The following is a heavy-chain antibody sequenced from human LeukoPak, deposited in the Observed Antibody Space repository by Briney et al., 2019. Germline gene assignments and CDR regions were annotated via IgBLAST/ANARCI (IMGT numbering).Heavy chain of an antibody. D-gene: IGHD6-13*01. CDR3: VKDRSSWYYFDY. CDR2: ISDNGDTT. CDR1: GFTFSTYA. V-gene: IGHV3-64D*06. J-gene: IGHJ4*02. Sequence: GGSLRLSCSASGFTFSTYAIHWVRQAPGNGLEYASGISDNGDTTSYADSVKGRFIISRDNSKNTLFLQMSSLIPEDTAVYYCVKDRSSWYYFDYWGQGALVSVSS.